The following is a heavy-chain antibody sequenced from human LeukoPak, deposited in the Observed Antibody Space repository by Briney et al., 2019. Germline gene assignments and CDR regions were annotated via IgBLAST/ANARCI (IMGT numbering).Heavy chain of an antibody. CDR1: GYTFTSYG. CDR2: ISAYNGDT. D-gene: IGHD4-17*01. CDR3: ARDERSYGAPDY. J-gene: IGHJ4*02. V-gene: IGHV1-18*01. Sequence: ASVKVSCKASGYTFTSYGISWVRQAPGQGLEWMGWISAYNGDTNYAQMLQGRVAMTTDTSTSTASMELRGLRSDDTAIYYCARDERSYGAPDYWGQGTLVTVSS.